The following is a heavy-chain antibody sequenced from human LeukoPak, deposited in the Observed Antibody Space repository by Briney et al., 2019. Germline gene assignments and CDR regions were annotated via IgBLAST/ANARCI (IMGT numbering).Heavy chain of an antibody. J-gene: IGHJ4*02. CDR2: INNDGSTT. V-gene: IGHV3-74*01. CDR3: ARGGFCSGADCRGSFDY. Sequence: GGSLRLSCAASGFTFINYWMHSVRQAPGEGLVWVSHINNDGSTTTYADSVKGRFTISRDNAKNTLYLHVNSLRAEDTAVYYCARGGFCSGADCRGSFDYWGQGSLVTVSS. CDR1: GFTFINYW. D-gene: IGHD2-15*01.